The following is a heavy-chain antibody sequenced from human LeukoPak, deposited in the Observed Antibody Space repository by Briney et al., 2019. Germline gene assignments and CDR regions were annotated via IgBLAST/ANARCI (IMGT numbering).Heavy chain of an antibody. Sequence: SETLSLTCGVSGGSVSRTNWWTWIRQPPGKGLEWIGEVHLDGRTNFNPSLKSQLTMSVDLSENHVSLKLTSVTAADTAVYYCAREGGFYRPLDYSGQGTLVTVSS. CDR3: AREGGFYRPLDY. J-gene: IGHJ4*02. CDR1: GGSVSRTNW. D-gene: IGHD6-25*01. CDR2: VHLDGRT. V-gene: IGHV4-4*02.